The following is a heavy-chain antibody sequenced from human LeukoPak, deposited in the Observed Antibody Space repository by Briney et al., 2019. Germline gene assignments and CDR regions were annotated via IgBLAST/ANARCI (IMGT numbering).Heavy chain of an antibody. D-gene: IGHD6-6*01. CDR3: TTMAARLGVFDY. CDR1: GFTFSNAW. CDR2: IKSKTDGGTT. Sequence: GGSLRLSCAASGFTFSNAWMSWVRQAPGKGLEWVGRIKSKTDGGTTDYAAPVKGRFTISRDDSKNTLYLQMNSLKTEDTAVYYCTTMAARLGVFDYWGQGTLVTVSS. J-gene: IGHJ4*02. V-gene: IGHV3-15*01.